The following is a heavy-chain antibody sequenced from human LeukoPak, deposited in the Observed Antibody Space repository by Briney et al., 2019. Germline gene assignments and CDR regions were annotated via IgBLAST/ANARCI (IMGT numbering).Heavy chain of an antibody. Sequence: GGSLRLSCAASGFTFSSYGMHWVRQAPGKGLEWVAVIWYDGSNKYYADSVKGRFTISRDNSKNTLYLQMNSLRAEDTAVYYCARKRGGGYDSDYWGQGTLVTVSS. J-gene: IGHJ4*02. CDR3: ARKRGGGYDSDY. CDR2: IWYDGSNK. CDR1: GFTFSSYG. V-gene: IGHV3-33*01. D-gene: IGHD5-12*01.